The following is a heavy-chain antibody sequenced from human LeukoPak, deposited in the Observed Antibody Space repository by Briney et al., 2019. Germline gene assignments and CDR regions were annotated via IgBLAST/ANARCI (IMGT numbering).Heavy chain of an antibody. Sequence: SETLSLTCTVSGGAISSYYWSWIRQPPGKGLEWIGYIYTSGSTNYNPSLKSRVTISVDTSKNQFSLKLSSVTAADTAVYYCARASYYDPPRAYYYYMDVWGKGTTVTVSS. CDR2: IYTSGST. CDR1: GGAISSYY. CDR3: ARASYYDPPRAYYYYMDV. D-gene: IGHD3-3*01. J-gene: IGHJ6*03. V-gene: IGHV4-4*09.